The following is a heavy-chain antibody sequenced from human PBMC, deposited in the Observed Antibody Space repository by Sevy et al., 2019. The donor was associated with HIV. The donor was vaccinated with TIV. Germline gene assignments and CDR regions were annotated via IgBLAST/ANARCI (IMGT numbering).Heavy chain of an antibody. D-gene: IGHD2-15*01. CDR1: GFTFSTYS. V-gene: IGHV3-48*02. CDR2: ISSSSFTI. J-gene: IGHJ4*02. CDR3: ARVSDIVVGSFDY. Sequence: GGSLRLSCAASGFTFSTYSMNWVRQAPGKGMEWVLYISSSSFTIYYTDSVKGRLTIYRDNDKNSLYLQMNSLRDEDKAVYYYARVSDIVVGSFDYWGQGTLVTVSS.